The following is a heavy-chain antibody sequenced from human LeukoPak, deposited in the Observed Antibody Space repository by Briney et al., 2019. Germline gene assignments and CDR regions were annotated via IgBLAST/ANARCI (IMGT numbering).Heavy chain of an antibody. CDR3: VRDNAYTFDY. J-gene: IGHJ4*01. V-gene: IGHV3-74*01. CDR2: INTNGDSA. CDR1: GFKFSSYW. D-gene: IGHD5-24*01. Sequence: GGSLRLSCAVSGFKFSSYWMNWVRQVPGKGLMWVAHINTNGDSANYADSVKGRFTISRDNAKSTLSLQMNSLRAEDAAIYYCVRDNAYTFDYWGQGTLVTVSS.